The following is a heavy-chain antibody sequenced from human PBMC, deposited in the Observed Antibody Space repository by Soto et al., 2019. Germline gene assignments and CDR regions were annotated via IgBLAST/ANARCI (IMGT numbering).Heavy chain of an antibody. CDR2: ITHSGST. CDR3: ARSSVRGWSY. V-gene: IGHV4-34*01. D-gene: IGHD3-10*02. J-gene: IGHJ4*02. Sequence: SETLSLTCAVYGGSFSGYYWTWIRQPPGKGLEWIGEITHSGSTNYNPSLKSRVTISVDTSKNQFSLNLNSVTAADTAVYSCARSSVRGWSYWGQGTLVTVSS. CDR1: GGSFSGYY.